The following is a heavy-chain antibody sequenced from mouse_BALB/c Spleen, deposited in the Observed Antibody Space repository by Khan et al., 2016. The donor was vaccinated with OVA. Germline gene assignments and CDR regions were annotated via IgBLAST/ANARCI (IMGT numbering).Heavy chain of an antibody. CDR3: ARGYDFFAY. J-gene: IGHJ3*01. CDR2: INPNTGNT. Sequence: EVQLQESGPDLVKPGASVKMSCKASGYSFTGYYMNWVKQSHGKSLECIGRINPNTGNTNYNQKFKGKVVFIVDTSSSTVYMELRSLTSEDYAVYYCARGYDFFAYWGQGTLVTVSA. D-gene: IGHD2-14*01. CDR1: GYSFTGYY. V-gene: IGHV1-26*01.